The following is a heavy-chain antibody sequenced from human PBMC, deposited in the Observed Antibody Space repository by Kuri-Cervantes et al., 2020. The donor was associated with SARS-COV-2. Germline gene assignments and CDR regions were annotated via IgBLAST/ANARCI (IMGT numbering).Heavy chain of an antibody. V-gene: IGHV1-69*05. J-gene: IGHJ3*02. CDR3: ATSPNWRQGGGRDAFDI. CDR1: GGTFSSYA. D-gene: IGHD1-20*01. CDR2: IIPIFGTA. Sequence: SVKVSCKASGGTFSSYAISWVRQAPGQGLEWMGGIIPIFGTANYAQKFQGRVTITTDESTSTAYMELSSLRSEDTAVYYFATSPNWRQGGGRDAFDIWGQGTMVTVSS.